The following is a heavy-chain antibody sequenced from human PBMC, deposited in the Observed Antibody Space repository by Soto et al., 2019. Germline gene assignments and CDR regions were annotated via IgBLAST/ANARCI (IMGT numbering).Heavy chain of an antibody. Sequence: QVQLVESGGGVVQPGRSLRLSCAASGFTFSSYGMHWVRQAQGKGLEWVAVIWYDGSNKYYADSVKGRFTISRDNSKNTLYLQMNSLRAEDTAVYYCARDSDSGSYYLGYWGQGTLVTVSS. CDR2: IWYDGSNK. CDR1: GFTFSSYG. CDR3: ARDSDSGSYYLGY. V-gene: IGHV3-33*01. J-gene: IGHJ4*02. D-gene: IGHD1-26*01.